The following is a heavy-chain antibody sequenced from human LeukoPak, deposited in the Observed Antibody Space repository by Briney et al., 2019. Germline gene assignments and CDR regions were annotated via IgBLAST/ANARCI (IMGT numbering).Heavy chain of an antibody. CDR2: INPSSGRT. CDR1: GYTFTDYY. CDR3: ARGSSIHVLLYHYYYMDV. Sequence: ASVKVSCKASGYTFTDYYMHWVRQAPGQGLAWMGWINPSSGRTNYAQNFQDRVAMTRDTSISTAYMELSSLRSDDTAVYYCARGSSIHVLLYHYYYMDVWGKGNTVAVSS. V-gene: IGHV1-2*02. J-gene: IGHJ6*03. D-gene: IGHD2-2*01.